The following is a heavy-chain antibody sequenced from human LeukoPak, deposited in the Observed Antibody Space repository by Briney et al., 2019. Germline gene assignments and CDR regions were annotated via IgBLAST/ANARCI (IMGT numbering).Heavy chain of an antibody. CDR2: IYYSGST. CDR3: ARVVVAATPEGWFDP. V-gene: IGHV4-39*01. D-gene: IGHD2-15*01. CDR1: GGSISSSSYY. Sequence: SETLSLTCTASGGSISSSSYYWGWIRQPPGKGLEWIGSIYYSGSTYYNPSLKSRVTISVDTSKNQFSLKLSSVIAADTAVYYCARVVVAATPEGWFDPWGQGTLVTVSP. J-gene: IGHJ5*02.